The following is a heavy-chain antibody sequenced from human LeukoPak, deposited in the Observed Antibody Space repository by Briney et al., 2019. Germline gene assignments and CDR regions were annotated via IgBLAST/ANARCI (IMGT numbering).Heavy chain of an antibody. J-gene: IGHJ4*02. CDR3: TRDLNWNYDY. CDR1: GFTFGDYA. D-gene: IGHD1-7*01. V-gene: IGHV3-49*04. Sequence: GGSLRLSCTASGFTFGDYAMSWVRQAPGKGLEWVGFIRSKAYGGTTEYAASVKGRFTISRDDSKSIAYLQMDSLKTEDTAVYYCTRDLNWNYDYWGQGTLVTVSS. CDR2: IRSKAYGGTT.